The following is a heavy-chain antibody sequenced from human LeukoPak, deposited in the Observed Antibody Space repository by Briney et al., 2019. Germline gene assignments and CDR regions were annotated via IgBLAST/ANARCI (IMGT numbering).Heavy chain of an antibody. J-gene: IGHJ6*02. CDR3: ARDVASGTRLLDV. Sequence: GASVKVSCKASGGTFSSYPISWVRQAPGQGLAWMGGIIPIFGTANYAQKFQGRVTITADESTSTAYMELSSLRSEDTAVYYCARDVASGTRLLDVWGQGTTVTVSS. CDR1: GGTFSSYP. V-gene: IGHV1-69*13. CDR2: IIPIFGTA. D-gene: IGHD3-10*01.